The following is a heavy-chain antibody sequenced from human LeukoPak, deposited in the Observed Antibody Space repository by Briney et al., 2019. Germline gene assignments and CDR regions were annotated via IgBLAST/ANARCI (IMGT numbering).Heavy chain of an antibody. V-gene: IGHV3-23*01. CDR1: GFTFSSYA. CDR3: AKSQEDDTSGYHFSNFDY. D-gene: IGHD3-22*01. J-gene: IGHJ4*02. CDR2: ISGSGGST. Sequence: GSLRLSCAASGFTFSSYAMSWVRQAPGKGLEWVSAISGSGGSTYYADSVKGRLTISRDNSKNTLYLQMNSLRAEDTAVYYCAKSQEDDTSGYHFSNFDYWGQGTLGTVSS.